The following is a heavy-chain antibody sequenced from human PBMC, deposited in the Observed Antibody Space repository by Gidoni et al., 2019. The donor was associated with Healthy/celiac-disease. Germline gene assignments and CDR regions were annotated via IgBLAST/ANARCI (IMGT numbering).Heavy chain of an antibody. V-gene: IGHV3-48*02. D-gene: IGHD3-10*01. CDR1: GFTFSSYS. Sequence: EVQLVESGGGLVQPGGSLRLSCAASGFTFSSYSMNWVRQAPGKGLEWVSYISSMSSTIYYADSVKGRFTISRDNAKNSLYLQMNSLRDEDTAVYYCARDITMVRGVIVDYWGQGTLVTVSS. CDR3: ARDITMVRGVIVDY. CDR2: ISSMSSTI. J-gene: IGHJ4*02.